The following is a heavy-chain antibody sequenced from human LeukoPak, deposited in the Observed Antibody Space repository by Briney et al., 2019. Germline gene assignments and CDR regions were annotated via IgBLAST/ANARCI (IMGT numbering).Heavy chain of an antibody. CDR2: IGSSGSAGGNI. V-gene: IGHV3-48*04. D-gene: IGHD3-10*01. CDR1: GFSFSGFG. J-gene: IGHJ4*02. CDR3: ATGRWFGEFAGSAFEE. Sequence: GGSLRLSCAASGFSFSGFGMNWVRQAPGKGLEWISYIGSSGSAGGNIYYAVPVKGRFTVSRDNAKNSVYLQMNSLRVEDTALYYCATGRWFGEFAGSAFEEWGQGTLVTVSS.